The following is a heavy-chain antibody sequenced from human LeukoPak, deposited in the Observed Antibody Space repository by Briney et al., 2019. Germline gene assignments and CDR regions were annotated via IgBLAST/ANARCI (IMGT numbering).Heavy chain of an antibody. D-gene: IGHD4-11*01. J-gene: IGHJ2*01. CDR1: GGSISSYY. CDR3: ARVTVTYWYFDL. Sequence: SETLSLTCTVSGGSISSYYWSWIRPPPGKGLEWIGYIYYSGSTNYNPSLKSRVTISVDTSKNQFSLKLSSVTAADTAVYYCARVTVTYWYFDLWGRGTLVTVSS. V-gene: IGHV4-59*01. CDR2: IYYSGST.